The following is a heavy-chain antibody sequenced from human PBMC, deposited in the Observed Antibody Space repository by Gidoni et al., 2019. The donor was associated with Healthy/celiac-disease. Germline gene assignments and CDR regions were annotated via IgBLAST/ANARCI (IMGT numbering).Heavy chain of an antibody. J-gene: IGHJ6*02. Sequence: QVQLQQWGAGLLKPSETLSLTCAVYGGSFSGYYWSWIRQPPGKGLEWIGEINHSGSTNYNPSLKSRVTISVDTSKNQFSLKLSSVTAADTAVYYCARDFWSGYSKDYYYYGMDVWGQGTTVTVSS. D-gene: IGHD3-3*01. CDR3: ARDFWSGYSKDYYYYGMDV. CDR2: INHSGST. CDR1: GGSFSGYY. V-gene: IGHV4-34*01.